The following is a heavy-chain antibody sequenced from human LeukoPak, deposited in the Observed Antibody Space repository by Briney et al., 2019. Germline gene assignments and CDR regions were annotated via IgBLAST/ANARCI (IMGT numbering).Heavy chain of an antibody. J-gene: IGHJ5*02. D-gene: IGHD3-10*01. V-gene: IGHV4-34*01. Sequence: SETLSLTCAVYGGSFSGYYWSWIRQPPGKGLEWIGEINHSGSTNYNPSLKSRVTISVDSSKDQFSLKLSSVTAAETAVYYCARARRYYYGSGSPNWFDPWGQGTLVTVSS. CDR1: GGSFSGYY. CDR2: INHSGST. CDR3: ARARRYYYGSGSPNWFDP.